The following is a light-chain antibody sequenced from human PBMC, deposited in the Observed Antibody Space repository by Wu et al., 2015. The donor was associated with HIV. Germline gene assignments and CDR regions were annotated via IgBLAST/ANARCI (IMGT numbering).Light chain of an antibody. V-gene: IGKV3-20*01. CDR2: AAS. CDR1: QSVYGSY. Sequence: EIVLTQSPGTLSLSPGERATLSCRASQSVYGSYVAWYQQKPGQAPRLLIYAASSRATGIPDRFRGSGSGTDFTLTISRLEPEDFAVYYCQQYGRSPRTFGQGTKVEIK. J-gene: IGKJ1*01. CDR3: QQYGRSPRT.